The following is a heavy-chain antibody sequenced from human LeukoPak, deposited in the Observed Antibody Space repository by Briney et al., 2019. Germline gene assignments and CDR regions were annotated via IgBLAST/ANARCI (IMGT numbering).Heavy chain of an antibody. J-gene: IGHJ4*02. CDR1: GYTLTELS. CDR3: ATEDWTNLRKTRAYSYYFDY. CDR2: FDPEYGET. D-gene: IGHD3/OR15-3a*01. Sequence: ASVKVSCKVSGYTLTELSMHWVRQAPGKGLEWMGGFDPEYGETIYAQKFQGRVTMTEDTSTDTAYMELSSLRSEDTAVYYCATEDWTNLRKTRAYSYYFDYWGQGTLVTVSS. V-gene: IGHV1-24*01.